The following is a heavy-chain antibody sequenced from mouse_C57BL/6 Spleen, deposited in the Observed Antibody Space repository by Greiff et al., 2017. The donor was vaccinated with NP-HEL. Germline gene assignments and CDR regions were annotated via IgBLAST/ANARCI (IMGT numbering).Heavy chain of an antibody. Sequence: EVHLVESGGGLVKPGGSLKLSCAASGFTFSSYTMSWVRQTPEKRLEWVATISGGGGNTYYPGSVKGRFTISRDNAKNTLYLQMSSLRSEDTALYYCARLDGSSLYYYAMDYWGQGTSVTVSS. CDR2: ISGGGGNT. CDR1: GFTFSSYT. V-gene: IGHV5-9*01. D-gene: IGHD1-1*01. CDR3: ARLDGSSLYYYAMDY. J-gene: IGHJ4*01.